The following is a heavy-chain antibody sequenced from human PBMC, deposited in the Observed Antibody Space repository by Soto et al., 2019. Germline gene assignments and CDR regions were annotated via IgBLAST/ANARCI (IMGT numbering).Heavy chain of an antibody. J-gene: IGHJ4*02. CDR2: INPSGGST. CDR3: ARGSSDWFPYFDF. Sequence: ASVKVSCKASGYTFTSYYMHWVRQAPGQGLEWMGIINPSGGSTSYAQKFQGRVTIIRDTSATTVYMDLRSLKSEDTAVYYCARGSSDWFPYFDFWGQGTLVTAPQ. V-gene: IGHV1-46*01. D-gene: IGHD3-9*01. CDR1: GYTFTSYY.